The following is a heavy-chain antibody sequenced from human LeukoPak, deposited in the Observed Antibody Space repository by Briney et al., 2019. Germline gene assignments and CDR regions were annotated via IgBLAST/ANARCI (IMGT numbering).Heavy chain of an antibody. V-gene: IGHV3-33*01. CDR3: AREESEDSSSGRYYYYGMDV. Sequence: GGSLRLSCAASGXTFSSYGMHWVRQAPGKGQEWVAVIWYDGSNKYYADSVKGRFTISRDNSKNTLYLQMNSLRAEDTAVYYCAREESEDSSSGRYYYYGMDVWGQGTTVTVSS. J-gene: IGHJ6*02. CDR2: IWYDGSNK. CDR1: GXTFSSYG. D-gene: IGHD6-6*01.